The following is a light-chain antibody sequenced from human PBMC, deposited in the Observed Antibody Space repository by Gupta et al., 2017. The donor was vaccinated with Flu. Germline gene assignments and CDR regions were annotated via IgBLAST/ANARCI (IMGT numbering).Light chain of an antibody. Sequence: QTAVTQESSLTVSPGGTVTLTCTSTTGAVTSASYPTWFQQKPGQAPTALIYKTNNRHSWTPARFSGSLRGDKAALTLSEVRPEDEAEYYCLLYSGGTEWVFGGGTKVTVL. V-gene: IGLV7-43*01. CDR3: LLYSGGTEWV. J-gene: IGLJ3*02. CDR2: KTN. CDR1: TGAVTSASY.